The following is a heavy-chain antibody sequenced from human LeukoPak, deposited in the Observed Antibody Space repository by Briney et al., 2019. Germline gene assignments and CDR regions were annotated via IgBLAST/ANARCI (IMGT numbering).Heavy chain of an antibody. CDR2: ISYDGSDK. V-gene: IGHV3-30-3*01. Sequence: GGTLRLSCAASGVTFSRHAMHWGRQGPGKGLEWVALISYDGSDKYYADSVKGRFTISRDNAKNSLYLQMNSLRDEDTAVYFCAGGDGWFGELLSFDYWGQGTLVTVSS. CDR3: AGGDGWFGELLSFDY. D-gene: IGHD3-10*01. CDR1: GVTFSRHA. J-gene: IGHJ4*02.